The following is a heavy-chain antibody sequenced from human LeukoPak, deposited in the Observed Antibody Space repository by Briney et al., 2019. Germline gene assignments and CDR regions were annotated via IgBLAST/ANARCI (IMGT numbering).Heavy chain of an antibody. Sequence: SETLSLTCTVSGGSISGYHWSWFRQPPGKGLEWIGYIDYTWNTNYSPSLKSRVTTSLDMSKNQFSLEMNSVTAAETATFYCARLDRPGGRTGDVFDIWGQGTMVTVYS. J-gene: IGHJ3*02. V-gene: IGHV4-59*08. CDR1: GGSISGYH. CDR3: ARLDRPGGRTGDVFDI. CDR2: IDYTWNT. D-gene: IGHD3-22*01.